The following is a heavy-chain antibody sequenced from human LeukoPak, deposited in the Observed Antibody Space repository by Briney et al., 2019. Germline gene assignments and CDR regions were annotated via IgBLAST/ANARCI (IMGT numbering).Heavy chain of an antibody. Sequence: GGSLRLSCAASGFTFSSYGMSWVRQAPGKGLEWVSTISGSGGSTYYADSVKGRFTISRDNSKNTLYLQMNSLRAEDTAVYYCAKWGYSYGFTAWSDYWGQGTLVTVSS. CDR3: AKWGYSYGFTAWSDY. CDR1: GFTFSSYG. CDR2: ISGSGGST. J-gene: IGHJ4*02. D-gene: IGHD5-18*01. V-gene: IGHV3-23*01.